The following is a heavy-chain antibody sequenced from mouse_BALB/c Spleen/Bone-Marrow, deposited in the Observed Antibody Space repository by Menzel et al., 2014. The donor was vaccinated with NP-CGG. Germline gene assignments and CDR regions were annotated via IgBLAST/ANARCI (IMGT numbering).Heavy chain of an antibody. CDR1: GYTFTDYV. V-gene: IGHV1-77*01. J-gene: IGHJ4*01. Sequence: QVQLQQSGPELVKPGASVKMSCKASGYTFTDYVISWVKQRTGQGLEWIGEIDPGRGSSFYNEKFKAKATLTADKSANTAYIQLSSLTSEDSAVYFCARDGNYAALDYWGQGTSVTVSS. D-gene: IGHD2-1*01. CDR3: ARDGNYAALDY. CDR2: IDPGRGSS.